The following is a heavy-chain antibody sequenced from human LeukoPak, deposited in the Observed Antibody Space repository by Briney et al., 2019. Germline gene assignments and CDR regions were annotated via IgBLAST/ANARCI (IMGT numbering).Heavy chain of an antibody. CDR2: ISGSSTNI. Sequence: PGGSLRLSCAASGFTFSRHSMNWVRQAPGKGLEWLSFISGSSTNIYYTDSVKGRSTISRDNARNSLYLQMNSLRAEDTAVYYCARDNMGFDYWGQGTLVTVSS. CDR1: GFTFSRHS. J-gene: IGHJ4*02. V-gene: IGHV3-21*01. CDR3: ARDNMGFDY. D-gene: IGHD1-26*01.